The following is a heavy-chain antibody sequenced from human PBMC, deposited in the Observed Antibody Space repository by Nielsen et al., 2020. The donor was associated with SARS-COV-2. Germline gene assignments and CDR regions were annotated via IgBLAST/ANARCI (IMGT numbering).Heavy chain of an antibody. CDR2: IYYTGNT. CDR1: GGSISSYY. Sequence: SETLSLTCTVSGGSISSYYWSWIRQPPGKELEWIGYIYYTGNTNYDPSLKSRVNISLDTSKNQFSLKVTSMTAADTAVYYCARGKTAWYSYYFDYWGQGILVTVSS. V-gene: IGHV4-59*01. J-gene: IGHJ4*02. D-gene: IGHD6-13*01. CDR3: ARGKTAWYSYYFDY.